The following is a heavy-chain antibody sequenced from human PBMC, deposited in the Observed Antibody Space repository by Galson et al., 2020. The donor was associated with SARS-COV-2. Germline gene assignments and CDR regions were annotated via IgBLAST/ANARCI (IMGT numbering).Heavy chain of an antibody. CDR2: INPNSGGT. Sequence: APVKVSCKASGYIFIGYYMHWVRQAPGQGLEWMGWINPNSGGTKYAQKFQGRVTMTRDTSISTAYMELSGLRSDDTAVYYYEHILSGYPFDYCGQGTLVTVSS. CDR3: EHILSGYPFDY. CDR1: GYIFIGYY. D-gene: IGHD3-9*01. J-gene: IGHJ4*02. V-gene: IGHV1-2*02.